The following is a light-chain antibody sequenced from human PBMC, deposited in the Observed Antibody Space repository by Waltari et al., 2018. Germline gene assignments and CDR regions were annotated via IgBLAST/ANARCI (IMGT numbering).Light chain of an antibody. CDR3: QQYDFYSLT. CDR2: DAS. Sequence: DIQMTQSPSTLSASEGDSVTITCRASHTINNSLAWYQQKPGKAPKLVIYDASSLESGVPSRFSGSGSGTEFTLTISSLQPDDFATYYCQQYDFYSLTFGGGTRVEIK. V-gene: IGKV1-5*01. J-gene: IGKJ4*01. CDR1: HTINNS.